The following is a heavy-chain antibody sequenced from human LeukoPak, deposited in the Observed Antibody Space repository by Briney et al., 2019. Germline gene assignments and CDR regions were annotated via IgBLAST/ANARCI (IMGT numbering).Heavy chain of an antibody. CDR2: IYYRGST. CDR1: GVSISSYY. Sequence: PSETLSLTCTVSGVSISSYYWSWIRQPPGKGLEWIGYIYYRGSTNYNPSLKSRVTISVDTSKNQFSLKLSCVTGADPTVYYCARGGGGSSWYPDFDYWGQGTLVTVSS. J-gene: IGHJ4*02. V-gene: IGHV4-59*08. D-gene: IGHD6-13*01. CDR3: ARGGGGSSWYPDFDY.